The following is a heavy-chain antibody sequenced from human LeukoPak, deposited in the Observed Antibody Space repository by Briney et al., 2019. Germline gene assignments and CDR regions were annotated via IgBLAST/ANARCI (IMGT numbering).Heavy chain of an antibody. CDR3: TTDVSSTIEYYYYYGMDV. V-gene: IGHV3-15*01. Sequence: PGGSLRLSCAASGFTVSSNYMSWVRQAPGKGLEWVGRIKSKTDGGTTDYAAPVKGRFTISRDDSKSTLYLQMNSLKTEDTAVYYCTTDVSSTIEYYYYYGMDVWGQGTTVTVSS. CDR2: IKSKTDGGTT. CDR1: GFTVSSNY. D-gene: IGHD2-2*01. J-gene: IGHJ6*02.